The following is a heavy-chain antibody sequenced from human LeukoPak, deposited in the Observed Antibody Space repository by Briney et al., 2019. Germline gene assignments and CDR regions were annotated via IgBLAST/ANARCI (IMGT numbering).Heavy chain of an antibody. D-gene: IGHD3-22*01. CDR2: TSDDGSNK. CDR1: GFTFSSYG. V-gene: IGHV3-30*18. Sequence: PGRSLRLSCAASGFTFSSYGMHWVRQAPGKGLEWVAATSDDGSNKYYADSVKGRFTISRDNSKNTVYLQMNSLRAEDTAVYYCAKDLENYYDSSGYVDYWGQGTLVTVSS. CDR3: AKDLENYYDSSGYVDY. J-gene: IGHJ4*02.